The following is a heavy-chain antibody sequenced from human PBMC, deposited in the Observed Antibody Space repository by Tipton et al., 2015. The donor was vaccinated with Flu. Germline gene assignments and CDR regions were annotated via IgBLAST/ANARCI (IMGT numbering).Heavy chain of an antibody. CDR3: AKTIIAAAGRGYFDY. Sequence: LRLSCAASGFTFDDYAMHWVRQAPGKGLEWVSGISWNSGSIGYADSVKGRFTISRDNAKNSLYLQMNSLRAEDTALYYCAKTIIAAAGRGYFDYWGQGTLVTVSS. J-gene: IGHJ4*02. CDR1: GFTFDDYA. CDR2: ISWNSGSI. D-gene: IGHD6-13*01. V-gene: IGHV3-9*01.